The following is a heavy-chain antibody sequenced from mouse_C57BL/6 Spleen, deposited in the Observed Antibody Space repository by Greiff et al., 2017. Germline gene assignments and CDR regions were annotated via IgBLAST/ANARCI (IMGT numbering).Heavy chain of an antibody. V-gene: IGHV1-69*01. Sequence: QVQLQQPGAELVMPGASVKLSCKASGYTFTSYWMHWVKQRPGQGLEWIGEIDPSDSYTNYNQKFKGKSTLTVDKSSRTAYMQLSSLTSEDSAVYYCARFYYGSSYYAMDYWGQGTSVTVSS. CDR1: GYTFTSYW. D-gene: IGHD1-1*01. CDR3: ARFYYGSSYYAMDY. J-gene: IGHJ4*01. CDR2: IDPSDSYT.